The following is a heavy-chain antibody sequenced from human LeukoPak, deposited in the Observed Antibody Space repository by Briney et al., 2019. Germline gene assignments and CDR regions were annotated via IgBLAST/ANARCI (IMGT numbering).Heavy chain of an antibody. CDR1: GFTIGPYA. CDR3: ATWAFYHNLDV. V-gene: IGHV3-43*02. Sequence: GALRLSCAASGFTIGPYAMYWVRQGPGRGLEWVSVIKADGSGTFYTDSVRGRFTTSRDNSKNSLYLQMNSLTSEDTALYYCATWAFYHNLDVWGQGTTVIVSS. D-gene: IGHD2/OR15-2a*01. J-gene: IGHJ6*02. CDR2: IKADGSGT.